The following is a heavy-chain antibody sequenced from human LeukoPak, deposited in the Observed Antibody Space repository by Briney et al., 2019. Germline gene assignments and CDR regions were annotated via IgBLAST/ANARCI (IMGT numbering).Heavy chain of an antibody. CDR2: IIGSGSEM. Sequence: GGSLRLSCGGSGFTFNSYSMNWVRQDPGKGLEWVASIIGSGSEMFYADSLKGRFTISRDNSKNSLYLQMNSLRVEDTAVYYCAKVQSDIVGAMFFSFDVWGQGTMVSVS. D-gene: IGHD1-26*01. CDR1: GFTFNSYS. V-gene: IGHV3-21*06. CDR3: AKVQSDIVGAMFFSFDV. J-gene: IGHJ3*01.